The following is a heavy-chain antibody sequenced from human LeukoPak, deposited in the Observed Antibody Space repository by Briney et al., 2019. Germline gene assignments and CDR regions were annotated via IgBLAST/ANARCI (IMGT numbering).Heavy chain of an antibody. J-gene: IGHJ5*02. CDR2: ISGYNGNT. Sequence: GASVKVSCKASGYTFTSYGISWVRQAPGQGLEWMGWISGYNGNTNYAQKPQGRVTMSTDTSTRTAYMELRSLRSDDTAVYYWAREGDNSGYFQNWFDPWGQGTLVTVSS. CDR3: AREGDNSGYFQNWFDP. CDR1: GYTFTSYG. V-gene: IGHV1-18*01. D-gene: IGHD3-22*01.